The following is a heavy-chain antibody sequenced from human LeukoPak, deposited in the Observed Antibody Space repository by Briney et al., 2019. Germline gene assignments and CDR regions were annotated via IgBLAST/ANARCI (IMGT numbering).Heavy chain of an antibody. J-gene: IGHJ5*02. CDR2: FDPEDGET. V-gene: IGHV1-24*01. CDR1: GYTLTELS. Sequence: ASVKVSCKVSGYTLTELSMHWVRQAPGKGLEWMGGFDPEDGETIYAQKFQGRVTMTEDTSTDTAYMELSSLRSEDTAVYYRAACITIFGVDYNWFDPWGQGTLVTVSS. D-gene: IGHD3-3*01. CDR3: AACITIFGVDYNWFDP.